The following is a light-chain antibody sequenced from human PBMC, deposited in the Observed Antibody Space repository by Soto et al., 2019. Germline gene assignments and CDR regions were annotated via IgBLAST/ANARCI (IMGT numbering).Light chain of an antibody. J-gene: IGKJ1*01. CDR1: RNIYSY. CDR3: QQSYSSPWT. Sequence: DIQMTQSPSSLSSSVGDEFTIAFLASRNIYSYLNWYQQKPGKAPKLLMYSASTLQSGVPSRFSGSGSGTDFTLSISSLQPEDSGTYYCQQSYSSPWTFGQGTKVDIK. CDR2: SAS. V-gene: IGKV1-39*01.